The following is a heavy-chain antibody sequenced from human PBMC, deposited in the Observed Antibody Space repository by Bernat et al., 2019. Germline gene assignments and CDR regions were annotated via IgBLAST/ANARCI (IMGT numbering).Heavy chain of an antibody. CDR2: VSYDGSNK. J-gene: IGHJ6*02. D-gene: IGHD1/OR15-1a*01. Sequence: QVQLVESGGGVVQPGRSLRLSCAASGFTFNNYGMHWVRQAPGKGLGWVAAVSYDGSNKYYADSVKGRFTISRDNSKNTLYLQMNSLRAEDTAVYYCAKDLVVGWNNYYGMDVWGQGTTVTVSS. V-gene: IGHV3-30*18. CDR1: GFTFNNYG. CDR3: AKDLVVGWNNYYGMDV.